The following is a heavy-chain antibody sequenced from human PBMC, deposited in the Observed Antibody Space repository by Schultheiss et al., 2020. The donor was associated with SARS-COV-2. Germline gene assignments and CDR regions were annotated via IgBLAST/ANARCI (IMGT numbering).Heavy chain of an antibody. CDR2: ISSSSSYI. V-gene: IGHV3-21*01. Sequence: GGSLRLSCAASGFTFSSYSMNWVRQAPGKGLEWVSSISSSSSYIYYADSVKGRFTISRDNAKNSRYLQMNSLRAEDTAVYYCARDLDGYLDYWGQGTLVTVSS. J-gene: IGHJ4*02. D-gene: IGHD5-24*01. CDR1: GFTFSSYS. CDR3: ARDLDGYLDY.